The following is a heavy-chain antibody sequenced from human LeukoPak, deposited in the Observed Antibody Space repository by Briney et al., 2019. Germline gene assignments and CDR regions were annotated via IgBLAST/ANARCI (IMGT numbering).Heavy chain of an antibody. CDR2: ISDSGYYT. CDR1: GFTFSSYA. Sequence: GSSLRLSCAASGFTFSSYAMSWVRQAPGKGLEWVSTISDSGYYTYYADSVKGRFTISRDNSKNTLHLQMNSLRGEDTAVYYCTKAGLRGDDSHAKLSDYWGQGTLATVSS. J-gene: IGHJ4*02. D-gene: IGHD2-21*01. CDR3: TKAGLRGDDSHAKLSDY. V-gene: IGHV3-23*01.